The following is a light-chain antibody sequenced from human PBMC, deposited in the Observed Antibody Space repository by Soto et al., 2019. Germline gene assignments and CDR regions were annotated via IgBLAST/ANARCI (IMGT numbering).Light chain of an antibody. V-gene: IGKV3D-15*01. Sequence: EIVMTQSPATLSVSPGERATLSCRASQSVSSNLAWYQQKPGQAPRLLIYDASNRATGIPARFSGSGSGTDFTLTISSLQPEDFATYYCQQFNNYVVTFGGGTKVDIK. CDR3: QQFNNYVVT. J-gene: IGKJ4*01. CDR1: QSVSSN. CDR2: DAS.